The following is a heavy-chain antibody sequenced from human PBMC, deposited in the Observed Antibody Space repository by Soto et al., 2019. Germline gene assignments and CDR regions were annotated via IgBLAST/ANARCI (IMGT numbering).Heavy chain of an antibody. V-gene: IGHV1-18*01. CDR1: GYTFTSYG. CDR2: ISAYNGNT. Sequence: QVQLVQSGAEVKKPGASVKVSCKASGYTFTSYGISWVRQAPGQGLEWMGWISAYNGNTNYAQKLQGRVTMTTDTSTSTAYRELRSLRSDDTAVYYCARNPSPGIAAAGTFDYWGQGTLVTVSS. J-gene: IGHJ4*02. D-gene: IGHD6-13*01. CDR3: ARNPSPGIAAAGTFDY.